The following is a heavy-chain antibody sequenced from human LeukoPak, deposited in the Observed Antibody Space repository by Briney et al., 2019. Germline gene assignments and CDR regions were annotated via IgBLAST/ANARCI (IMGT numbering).Heavy chain of an antibody. CDR3: ARGPYLIHPHSRIAVAGYTDY. CDR2: IYYSGST. J-gene: IGHJ4*02. D-gene: IGHD6-19*01. CDR1: GGSISSYY. Sequence: SETLSLTCTVSGGSISSYYWSWIRQPPGKGLEWIGYIYYSGSTNYNPSLKSRVTISVDTSKNQFSLKLSSVTAADTAVYYCARGPYLIHPHSRIAVAGYTDYWGQGTLVTVSS. V-gene: IGHV4-59*01.